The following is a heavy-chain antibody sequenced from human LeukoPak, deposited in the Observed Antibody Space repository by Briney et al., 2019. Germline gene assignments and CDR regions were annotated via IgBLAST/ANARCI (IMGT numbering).Heavy chain of an antibody. CDR2: IYYSGST. V-gene: IGHV4-39*01. D-gene: IGHD5-18*01. J-gene: IGHJ6*03. CDR1: GGSISSSSHY. Sequence: SETLSLTCTVSGGSISSSSHYWGWLRQPPGTGLEWIGSIYYSGSTYYSPSLKSRLTISVDTSKNQFSLKLSSVTAADTAVYYCARGYPYYYYYYYMDVWGKGTTVTVSS. CDR3: ARGYPYYYYYYYMDV.